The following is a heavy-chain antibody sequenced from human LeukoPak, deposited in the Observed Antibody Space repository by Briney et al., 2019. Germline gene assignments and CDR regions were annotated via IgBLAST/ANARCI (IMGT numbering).Heavy chain of an antibody. CDR2: IYPGDSDT. V-gene: IGHV5-51*01. CDR1: GYSFTNYW. J-gene: IGHJ6*03. CDR3: ARHFAYSLKRGYYYYMDV. Sequence: GESLKISCKGSGYSFTNYWIGWVRQLPGKGLEWMGIIYPGDSDTTYSPSFQGQVTISADKSISTAYLQWSSLKASDTAIYYCARHFAYSLKRGYYYYMDVWGKGTTVTVSS. D-gene: IGHD5-18*01.